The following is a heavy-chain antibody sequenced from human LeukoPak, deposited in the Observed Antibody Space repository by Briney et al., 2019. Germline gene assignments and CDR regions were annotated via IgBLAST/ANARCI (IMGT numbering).Heavy chain of an antibody. V-gene: IGHV3-48*01. J-gene: IGHJ3*02. CDR3: ARSGYSSGPWHAFDI. CDR2: ISSSSSTI. Sequence: GGSLRLSCAASGFTFSSYSMNWVRQAPGKGLEWVSYISSSSSTIYYADSVKGRFTISRDNAKNSLYLQMNSLRAEDTAVYYCARSGYSSGPWHAFDIWGQGTMVTVSS. CDR1: GFTFSSYS. D-gene: IGHD6-19*01.